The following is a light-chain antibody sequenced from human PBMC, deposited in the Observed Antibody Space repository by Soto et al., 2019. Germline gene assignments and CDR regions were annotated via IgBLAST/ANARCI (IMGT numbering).Light chain of an antibody. CDR3: QQYNGWPLR. CDR2: GES. Sequence: ETVMTQAPVTLCAPLGGRVTLXCGASQSVSTNLAWYQQKPGQAPRLLISGESTRAPGIQARFTGSGSGTDFTLTISRLQSEDFAVYHCQQYNGWPLRFGQGTKV. CDR1: QSVSTN. J-gene: IGKJ1*01. V-gene: IGKV3-15*01.